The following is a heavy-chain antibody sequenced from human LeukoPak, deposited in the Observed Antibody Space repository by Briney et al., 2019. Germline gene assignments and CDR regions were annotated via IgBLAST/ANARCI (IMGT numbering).Heavy chain of an antibody. CDR2: ISSLSNNI. Sequence: GGSLRLSCGASGFSFSDYGMNWVRQAPGERLEWVSSISSLSNNIYYTDSVKGRFTISRDNAKNSLYLLTNSLRVEDTAVYYCARDSSGSYSRFDYWGQGTLVTVSS. J-gene: IGHJ4*02. CDR3: ARDSSGSYSRFDY. CDR1: GFSFSDYG. V-gene: IGHV3-21*01. D-gene: IGHD1-26*01.